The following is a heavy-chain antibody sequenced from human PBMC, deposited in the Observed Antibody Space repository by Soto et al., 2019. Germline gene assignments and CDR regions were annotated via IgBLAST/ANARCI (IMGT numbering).Heavy chain of an antibody. CDR3: ARGSTDSYPGSRIFDC. D-gene: IGHD3-10*01. CDR2: ISSSGSTI. V-gene: IGHV3-11*01. Sequence: QVQLVESGGGLVKPGGSLRLSCAASGFTFSDYYMSWIRQAPGKGLEWVSYISSSGSTIYYADSVKGRFTISRDNAKNSLYLQMNSLRVEDSALYYCARGSTDSYPGSRIFDCWGRGTLVTVSS. CDR1: GFTFSDYY. J-gene: IGHJ4*02.